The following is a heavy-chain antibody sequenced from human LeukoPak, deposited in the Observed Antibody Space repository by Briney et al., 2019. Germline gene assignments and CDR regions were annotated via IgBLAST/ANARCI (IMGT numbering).Heavy chain of an antibody. Sequence: GGSLRLSCAASGFTFSSYGMHWVRQAPGKGLEWVAVISNDGSNKYYTDSMKGRFTVSRDNSKNTLYLQMNSLRAEDTAVYYCARQTTVITDFDYWGQGTLVTVSS. D-gene: IGHD4-11*01. V-gene: IGHV3-30*03. CDR2: ISNDGSNK. CDR1: GFTFSSYG. J-gene: IGHJ4*02. CDR3: ARQTTVITDFDY.